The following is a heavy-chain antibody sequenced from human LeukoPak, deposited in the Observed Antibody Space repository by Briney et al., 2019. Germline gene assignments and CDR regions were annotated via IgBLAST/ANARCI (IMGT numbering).Heavy chain of an antibody. CDR1: GFTFSSYA. J-gene: IGHJ4*02. CDR2: VSGSGGST. CDR3: AKDHVVVTAEFDY. D-gene: IGHD2-21*02. Sequence: GGSLRLSCAASGFTFSSYAMSWVRQAPGKGLEWVSAVSGSGGSTYYADSVKGRFTISRDNSKNTLYLQMNSLRAEDTAVYYCAKDHVVVTAEFDYWGQGTLVTVSS. V-gene: IGHV3-23*01.